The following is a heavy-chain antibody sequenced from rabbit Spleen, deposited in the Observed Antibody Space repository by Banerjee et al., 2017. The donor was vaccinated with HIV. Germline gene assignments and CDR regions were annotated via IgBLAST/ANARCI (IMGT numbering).Heavy chain of an antibody. CDR2: MRTTDGSA. V-gene: IGHV1S40*01. J-gene: IGHJ4*01. CDR1: GIDFSGAYY. CDR3: ARNLHGEPTTL. Sequence: QSLEESGGDLVKPGASLTLTCTASGIDFSGAYYMSWVRQAPGKGPEWIACMRTTDGSAWYASWAKGRFTISKTSSTTVTLQVTSLTAADTATYFCARNLHGEPTTLWGPGTLVTVS. D-gene: IGHD2-1*01.